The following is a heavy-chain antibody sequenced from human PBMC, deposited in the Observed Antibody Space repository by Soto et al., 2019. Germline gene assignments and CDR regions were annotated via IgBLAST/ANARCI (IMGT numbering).Heavy chain of an antibody. D-gene: IGHD5-18*01. Sequence: GESLKISCXGSRYSFSSYWIGWVRQMPGKGLEWMGVIFPGDSDTKYGPSFQGQVTISADTSISTAYLQWTSLKASDTAMYYCAVGYSYGEYYYDYWGQGTLVTVSS. CDR2: IFPGDSDT. J-gene: IGHJ4*02. CDR3: AVGYSYGEYYYDY. CDR1: RYSFSSYW. V-gene: IGHV5-51*01.